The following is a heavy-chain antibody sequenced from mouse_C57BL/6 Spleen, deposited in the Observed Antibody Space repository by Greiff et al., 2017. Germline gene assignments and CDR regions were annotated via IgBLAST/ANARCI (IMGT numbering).Heavy chain of an antibody. CDR3: ARGGTGTDYFDY. J-gene: IGHJ2*01. D-gene: IGHD4-1*01. CDR1: GYTFTSYW. V-gene: IGHV1-59*01. Sequence: LVESGAELVRPGTSVKLSCKASGYTFTSYWMHWVKQRPGQGLEWIGVIDPSDSYTNYNQKFKGKATLTVDTSSSTAYMQLSSLTSEDSAVYYCARGGTGTDYFDYWGQGTTLTVSS. CDR2: IDPSDSYT.